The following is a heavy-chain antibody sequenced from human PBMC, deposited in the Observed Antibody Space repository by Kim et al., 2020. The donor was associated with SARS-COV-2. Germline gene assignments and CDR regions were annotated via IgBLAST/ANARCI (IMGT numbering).Heavy chain of an antibody. V-gene: IGHV3-21*01. D-gene: IGHD3-3*01. CDR2: ISSSSSYI. Sequence: GGSLRLSCAASGFTFSSYSMNWVRQAPGKGLEWVSSISSSSSYIYYADSVKGRFTISRDNAKNSLYLQMNSLRAEDTAVYYCASNFYDFWTHWGGMDVWGQGTTVTVSS. J-gene: IGHJ6*02. CDR3: ASNFYDFWTHWGGMDV. CDR1: GFTFSSYS.